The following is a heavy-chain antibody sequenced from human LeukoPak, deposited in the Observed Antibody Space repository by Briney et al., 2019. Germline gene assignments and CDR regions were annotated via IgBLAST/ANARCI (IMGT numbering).Heavy chain of an antibody. CDR1: GFTFSHSA. D-gene: IGHD3-22*01. J-gene: IGHJ4*02. CDR2: IGTGGSLI. Sequence: PGGSLRLSCAASGFTFSHSAMNWVRQGPDKGLEWVAYIGTGGSLIVYADSVRGRFTISRDDAQNSAYLQMNGLRAEDTAIYYCARDSGWISSAYGFDYWGQGTLVTVSS. V-gene: IGHV3-48*01. CDR3: ARDSGWISSAYGFDY.